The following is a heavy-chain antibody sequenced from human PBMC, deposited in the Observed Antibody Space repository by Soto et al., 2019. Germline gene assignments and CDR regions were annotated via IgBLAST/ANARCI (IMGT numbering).Heavy chain of an antibody. CDR1: GYTFTSYG. CDR3: ARVEVQPNYYYYGMDV. V-gene: IGHV1-18*01. J-gene: IGHJ6*02. D-gene: IGHD3-3*01. Sequence: QVQLVQSGAEVKKPGASVKVTCKASGYTFTSYGISWVRQAPGQGLEWMGWISAYNGNTNYAQKLQGRVTMTTDTSTSTAYMELRSLRSDDTAVYYCARVEVQPNYYYYGMDVWGQGTTVTVSS. CDR2: ISAYNGNT.